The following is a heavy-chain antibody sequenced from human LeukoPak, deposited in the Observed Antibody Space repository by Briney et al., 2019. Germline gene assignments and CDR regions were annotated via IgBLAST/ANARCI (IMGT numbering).Heavy chain of an antibody. CDR3: AKDLGCSGGSCYPNYFGY. CDR2: ISGSGGST. D-gene: IGHD2-15*01. J-gene: IGHJ4*02. Sequence: PGGSLRLSCAASGFTFSSYAMSWVRQAPGKGLEWVSAISGSGGSTYYADSVKGRFTISRDNSKNTLYLQMNSLRAEDTAVYYCAKDLGCSGGSCYPNYFGYWGQGTLVTVSS. V-gene: IGHV3-23*01. CDR1: GFTFSSYA.